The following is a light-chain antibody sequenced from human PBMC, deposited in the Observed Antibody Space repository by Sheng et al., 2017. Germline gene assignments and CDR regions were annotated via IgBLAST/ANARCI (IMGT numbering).Light chain of an antibody. J-gene: IGLJ2*01. CDR3: GSRDSSGNHVL. CDR2: DKN. V-gene: IGLV3-19*01. CDR1: SLRSYY. Sequence: SSELTQDPAVSVALEQTVRITCQGDSLRSYYASWYRQKPGQAPILVIYDKNNRPSGIPDRFSGSGSRNTASLTITGAQAEDEADYYCGSRDSSGNHVLFGGGTKLTVL.